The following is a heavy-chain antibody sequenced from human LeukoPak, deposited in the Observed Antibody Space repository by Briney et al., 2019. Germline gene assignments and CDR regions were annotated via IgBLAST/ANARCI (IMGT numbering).Heavy chain of an antibody. D-gene: IGHD3-3*01. CDR3: ARGDYYDFWSGYYNFDY. CDR1: GFTFSSYS. CDR2: ISSSSSYI. V-gene: IGHV3-21*01. J-gene: IGHJ4*02. Sequence: GGSLRLSCVVSGFTFSSYSMNWVRQAPGKGLEWVSSISSSSSYIYYADSVKGRFTISRDNAKNSLYLQVNSLRAEDTAVYYCARGDYYDFWSGYYNFDYWLQGTLVSVSS.